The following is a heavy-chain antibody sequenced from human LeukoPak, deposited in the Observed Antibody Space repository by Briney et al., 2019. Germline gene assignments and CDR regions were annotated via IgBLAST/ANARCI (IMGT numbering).Heavy chain of an antibody. CDR2: TSGSGGST. V-gene: IGHV3-23*01. CDR3: AKETKNYYGSGSYSDY. Sequence: GGSLRLSCAASGFTFSSYAMSWVRPAPGKGLEWVSATSGSGGSTYYADSVKGRFTISRDNSKNTLYLQMNSLRAEDTAVYYRAKETKNYYGSGSYSDYWGQGTLVTVSS. CDR1: GFTFSSYA. D-gene: IGHD3-10*01. J-gene: IGHJ4*02.